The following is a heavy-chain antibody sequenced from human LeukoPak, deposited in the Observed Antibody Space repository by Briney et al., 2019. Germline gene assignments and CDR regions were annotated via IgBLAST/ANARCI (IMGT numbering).Heavy chain of an antibody. CDR2: INHSGST. CDR3: ARAGITFGGVPFDY. V-gene: IGHV4-34*01. D-gene: IGHD3-16*01. CDR1: GGSFSGYN. J-gene: IGHJ4*02. Sequence: SETLSLTCAVYGGSFSGYNWSWIRQPPGKGLEWIGEINHSGSTNYNPSLKSRVTISVDTSKNQFSLKLSSVTAADTAVYYCARAGITFGGVPFDYWGQGTLVTVSS.